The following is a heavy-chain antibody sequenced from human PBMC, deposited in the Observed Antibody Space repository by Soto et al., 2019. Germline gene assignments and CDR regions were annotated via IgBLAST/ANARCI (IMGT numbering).Heavy chain of an antibody. CDR3: VRDGTKTLRDWFDP. CDR1: GASISGFY. D-gene: IGHD1-1*01. Sequence: PSETLSLTCTVSGASISGFYWSWIRKSAGKGLEWIGRIYATGTTDYNPSFRSRVMMSVDTSKKQFSLKLRSVTGADTAVYYCVRDGTKTLRDWFDPWGQGISVTVSS. V-gene: IGHV4-4*07. CDR2: IYATGTT. J-gene: IGHJ5*02.